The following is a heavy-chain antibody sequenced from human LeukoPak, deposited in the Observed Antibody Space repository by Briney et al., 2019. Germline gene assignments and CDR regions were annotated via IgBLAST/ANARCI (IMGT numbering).Heavy chain of an antibody. CDR2: IYWNGGST. D-gene: IGHD1-26*01. V-gene: IGHV3-20*04. CDR3: ARGVVGYY. Sequence: GGSLRLSCTASGFTFDDYAMSWVRQAPGKGLEWVSGIYWNGGSTGYADSVKGRFTISRDNAKNSLYLQMSGLRVEDTALYYCARGVVGYYWGQGTLVTVSS. J-gene: IGHJ4*02. CDR1: GFTFDDYA.